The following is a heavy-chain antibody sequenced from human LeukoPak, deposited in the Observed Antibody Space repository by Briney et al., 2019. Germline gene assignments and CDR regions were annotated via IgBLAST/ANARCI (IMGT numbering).Heavy chain of an antibody. Sequence: GGSLRLSCAASGFTFSSYGMHWVRQAPGKGLEWVSYISSSGSTIYYADSVKGRFTASRDNAKNSLYLQMNSLRAEDTAVYYCARWSGSTTRNFDYWGQGTLVTVSS. J-gene: IGHJ4*02. V-gene: IGHV3-48*01. CDR3: ARWSGSTTRNFDY. CDR2: ISSSGSTI. D-gene: IGHD2-2*01. CDR1: GFTFSSYG.